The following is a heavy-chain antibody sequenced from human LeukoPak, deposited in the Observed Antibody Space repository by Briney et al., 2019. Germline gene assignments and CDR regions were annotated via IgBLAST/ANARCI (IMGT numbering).Heavy chain of an antibody. D-gene: IGHD6-19*01. CDR2: IYPGDSDT. CDR3: ASVHSGWDSFFDY. V-gene: IGHV5-51*01. CDR1: GYRFTSYW. Sequence: GESLKISCKGSGYRFTSYWIGWVRQMPGKGLEWMGIIYPGDSDTRYSPSFQGQVTISADKSISTAYLQWSSLKASDTAMYYCASVHSGWDSFFDYWGQGTLVTVSS. J-gene: IGHJ4*02.